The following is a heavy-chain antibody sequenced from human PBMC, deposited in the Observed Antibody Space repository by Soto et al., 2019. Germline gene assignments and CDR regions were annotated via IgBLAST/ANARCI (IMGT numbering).Heavy chain of an antibody. Sequence: DVQLVESGGGLVQPGGSLRLSCAASGFTFNSYEMKWVRQAPGKGLEWVSCISSGGGTTYYADSVKGRFSISRDNAKNSLFLQMNSLRAEDTAVYYCARASGTTVDYWGQGTLVTVSS. J-gene: IGHJ4*02. V-gene: IGHV3-48*03. D-gene: IGHD4-17*01. CDR2: ISSGGGTT. CDR3: ARASGTTVDY. CDR1: GFTFNSYE.